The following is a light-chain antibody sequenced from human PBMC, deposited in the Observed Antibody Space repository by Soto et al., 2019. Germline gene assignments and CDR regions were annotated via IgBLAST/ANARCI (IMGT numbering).Light chain of an antibody. CDR1: QSITTW. CDR2: KAS. Sequence: DLQMTQSPSTLSASVGDRVTITCRASQSITTWLAWYQQKPGKAPKLLIYKASSLESGVPSRFSGSGSGTEFTLTISSLQPDDFATYYCQQYNSYSRNFGQGTKLESK. CDR3: QQYNSYSRN. V-gene: IGKV1-5*03. J-gene: IGKJ2*01.